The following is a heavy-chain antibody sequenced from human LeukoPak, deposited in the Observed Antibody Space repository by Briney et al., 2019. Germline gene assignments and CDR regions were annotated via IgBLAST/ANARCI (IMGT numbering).Heavy chain of an antibody. V-gene: IGHV3-23*01. CDR2: ITGGHYAT. CDR3: TKDPNGDYTGAFDP. D-gene: IGHD4-17*01. J-gene: IGHJ5*02. Sequence: PGGSLRLSCAASGFSFSSLAMTWVRQAPGKGLEWVSSITGGHYATYNTDSVKGRFTISRDNAKNTLYLQMNSLRADDTAIYYCTKDPNGDYTGAFDPWGQGTLVTVSS. CDR1: GFSFSSLA.